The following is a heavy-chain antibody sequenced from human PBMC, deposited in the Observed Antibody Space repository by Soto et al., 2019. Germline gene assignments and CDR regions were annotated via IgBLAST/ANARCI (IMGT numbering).Heavy chain of an antibody. J-gene: IGHJ4*02. CDR1: GFTFDDYG. CDR2: INWNGGTT. Sequence: EVQLVESGGGVVRPGGSLRLSCVASGFTFDDYGMTWVRLVPGKGLEWVSGINWNGGTTHYADSVKGRFTISRDNDRNSLYLQMNSLRAEDTALYYCAKSQSPMVRGVIEAFDWWGQGTLVTVSS. CDR3: AKSQSPMVRGVIEAFDW. V-gene: IGHV3-20*04. D-gene: IGHD3-10*01.